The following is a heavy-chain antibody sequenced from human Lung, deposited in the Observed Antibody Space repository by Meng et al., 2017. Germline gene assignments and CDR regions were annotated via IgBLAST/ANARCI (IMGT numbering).Heavy chain of an antibody. Sequence: QVQLVQSGAEGKKPGASVKVSCKASGYTFIRYGISWVRQAPGQGLEWMGGISTYNGNTNYAQKFQGRVTMTTDTSTSTAYMELRSLRSDDTAVYHCAVMGLYGDYDNWYFDLWGRGTLVTVSS. V-gene: IGHV1-18*01. CDR3: AVMGLYGDYDNWYFDL. J-gene: IGHJ2*01. CDR1: GYTFIRYG. CDR2: ISTYNGNT. D-gene: IGHD4-17*01.